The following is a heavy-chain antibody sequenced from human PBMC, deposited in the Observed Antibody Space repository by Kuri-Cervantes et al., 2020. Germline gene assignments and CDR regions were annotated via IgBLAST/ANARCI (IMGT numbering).Heavy chain of an antibody. Sequence: ASVKVSCKASGYTFTGYYMHWVRQAPGQGLEWMGWINPNSGGTNYAQKFQGRVTMTRDTSISTAYMELSRLRSDDTAVYYCARAGPRNYYGSGSYYNDYYYGMDVWGQGTTVTVSS. J-gene: IGHJ6*02. CDR2: INPNSGGT. V-gene: IGHV1-2*02. D-gene: IGHD3-10*01. CDR3: ARAGPRNYYGSGSYYNDYYYGMDV. CDR1: GYTFTGYY.